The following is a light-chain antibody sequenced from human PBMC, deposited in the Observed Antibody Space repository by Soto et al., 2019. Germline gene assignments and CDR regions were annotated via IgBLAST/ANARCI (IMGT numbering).Light chain of an antibody. CDR2: GAS. CDR1: QGITNF. J-gene: IGKJ5*01. V-gene: IGKV1-9*01. Sequence: DIQLTQARSFLSASVGDRVTITCRASQGITNFLAWYQKKPGKAPNLLIYGASTLQTGVPSRFSGSGSGTEFTLTISSLQPEDFATYYCQQLNSYPLTFGQGTPLEVK. CDR3: QQLNSYPLT.